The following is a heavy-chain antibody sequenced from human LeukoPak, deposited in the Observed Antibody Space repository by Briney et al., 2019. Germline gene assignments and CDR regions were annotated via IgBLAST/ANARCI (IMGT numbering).Heavy chain of an antibody. Sequence: PGGSLRLSCAASGFTFSNAWMSWVRQAPGKGLEWVSLIYSGDSTYYADSVTGRFTISRDNSKNTLYLQMNSLRAEDTAVYYCARAPFGGNDDHWGQGTLVTVSS. D-gene: IGHD4-23*01. CDR1: GFTFSNAW. CDR2: IYSGDST. V-gene: IGHV3-66*01. J-gene: IGHJ4*02. CDR3: ARAPFGGNDDH.